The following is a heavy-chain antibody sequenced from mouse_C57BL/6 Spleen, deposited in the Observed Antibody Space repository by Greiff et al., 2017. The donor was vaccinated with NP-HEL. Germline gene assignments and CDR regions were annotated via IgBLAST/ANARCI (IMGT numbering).Heavy chain of an antibody. V-gene: IGHV3-6*01. Sequence: DVKLQESGPGLVKPSQSLSLTCSVTGYSITSGYYWNWIRQFPGNKLEWMGYISYDGSNNYNPSLKNRISITRNTSKNQFFLKLNSLTTEDTATYDCARYDYDGSPFDYWGQGTTLTVSS. CDR2: ISYDGSN. J-gene: IGHJ2*01. CDR3: ARYDYDGSPFDY. D-gene: IGHD2-4*01. CDR1: GYSITSGYY.